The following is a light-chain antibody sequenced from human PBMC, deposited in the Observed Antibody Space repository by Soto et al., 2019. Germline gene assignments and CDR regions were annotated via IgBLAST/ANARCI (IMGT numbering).Light chain of an antibody. CDR1: QSIGRF. CDR3: QQSFTTPLT. Sequence: IHMTQSPSSLSASVGDRVTITCRASQSIGRFLNWHQQKPGKAPSVLINVASTLRSGVPSRFSGSGYGTDFNLTINSLQPEDFATYFCQQSFTTPLTFGGGTKVDIK. V-gene: IGKV1-39*01. J-gene: IGKJ4*01. CDR2: VAS.